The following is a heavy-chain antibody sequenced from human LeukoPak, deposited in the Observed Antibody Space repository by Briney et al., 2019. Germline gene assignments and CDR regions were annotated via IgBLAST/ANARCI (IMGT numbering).Heavy chain of an antibody. CDR2: TYYRSKWYY. CDR3: ARDPGYYYAMDV. CDR1: GDSVSSNTAA. D-gene: IGHD2-15*01. Sequence: SQTLSLTCAISGDSVSSNTAAWNWVRQSPSRGLEWLGRTYYRSKWYYDYAFSVKSRITSNLDTSKNLFSLQLNSVTPEDTAVYYCARDPGYYYAMDVWGQETTVTVSS. V-gene: IGHV6-1*01. J-gene: IGHJ6*02.